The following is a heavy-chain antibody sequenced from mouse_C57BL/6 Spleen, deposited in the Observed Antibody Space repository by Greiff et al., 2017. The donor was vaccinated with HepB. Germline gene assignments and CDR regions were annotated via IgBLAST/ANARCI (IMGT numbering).Heavy chain of an antibody. CDR1: GYAFSSSW. J-gene: IGHJ4*01. CDR3: ARGGLLR. V-gene: IGHV1-82*01. Sequence: QVQLKESGPELVKPGASVKISCKASGYAFSSSWMNWVKQRPGKGLEWIGRIYPGDGDTNYNGKFKGKATLTADKSSSTAYMQLSSLTSEDSAVYFCARGGLLRWGQGTSVTVSS. D-gene: IGHD1-1*01. CDR2: IYPGDGDT.